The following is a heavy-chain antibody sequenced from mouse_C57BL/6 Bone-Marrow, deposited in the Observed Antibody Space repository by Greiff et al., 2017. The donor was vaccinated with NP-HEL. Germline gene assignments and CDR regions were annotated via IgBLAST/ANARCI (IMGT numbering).Heavy chain of an antibody. CDR1: GYTFTDYE. D-gene: IGHD2-3*01. CDR2: IDPETGGT. J-gene: IGHJ2*01. CDR3: TYDGYYLFDY. Sequence: VQLQQSGAELVRPGASVTLSCKASGYTFTDYEMHWVKQTPVHGLEWIGAIDPETGGTAYNQKFKGKAILTADKSSSTAYMELRSLTSAASAVSYCTYDGYYLFDYWGQGTTLTVSS. V-gene: IGHV1-15*01.